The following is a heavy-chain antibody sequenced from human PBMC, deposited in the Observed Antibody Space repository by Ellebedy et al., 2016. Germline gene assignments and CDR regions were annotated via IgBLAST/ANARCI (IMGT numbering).Heavy chain of an antibody. J-gene: IGHJ5*02. CDR2: INSDGRTT. CDR1: GFTFSSNW. D-gene: IGHD5-24*01. Sequence: HTGGSLRLSCAASGFTFSSNWMEWVRQAPGKGLYWVSRINSDGRTTNYADSVKGRFTISRDNAKNTLYLHMNSLRAEDTAVYYCVSSIRDMADHWGQGTLVTVSS. CDR3: VSSIRDMADH. V-gene: IGHV3-74*01.